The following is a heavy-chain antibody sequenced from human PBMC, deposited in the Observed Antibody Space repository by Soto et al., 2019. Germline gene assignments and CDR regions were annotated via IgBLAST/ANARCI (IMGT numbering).Heavy chain of an antibody. CDR3: AKCPYGDFGVVIYYFDY. D-gene: IGHD3-3*01. V-gene: IGHV3-23*01. J-gene: IGHJ4*02. CDR2: ISGSGGST. Sequence: GGSLRLSCAASGFTFSSYAMSWVRQAPGKGLEWVSAISGSGGSTYYADSVKGRFTISSDNSKNTLYLQMNSLRAEDTAVYYCAKCPYGDFGVVIYYFDYWGQGTLVTVSS. CDR1: GFTFSSYA.